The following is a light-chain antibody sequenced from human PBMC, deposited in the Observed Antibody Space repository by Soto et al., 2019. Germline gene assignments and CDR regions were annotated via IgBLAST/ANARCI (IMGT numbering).Light chain of an antibody. CDR3: QQYNNWPPIT. Sequence: EIVLTQSPATLSLSPGERATLSCRDSQSVSSYLAWYQQKPVQAPRLLIYGASTSATGIPARFSGSGSGTEFTLTISSLQSEDFAVYYCQQYNNWPPITFGQGTRLEIK. CDR1: QSVSSY. V-gene: IGKV3-15*01. J-gene: IGKJ5*01. CDR2: GAS.